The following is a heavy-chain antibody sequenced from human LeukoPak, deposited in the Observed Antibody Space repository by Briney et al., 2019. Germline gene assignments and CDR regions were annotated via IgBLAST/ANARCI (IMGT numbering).Heavy chain of an antibody. CDR2: IFYSGST. Sequence: SETLSLTCTVSGGSINSASYYWGWIRQPPGKGLEWIGNIFYSGSTYYNPSLRSRVTISVDTSQIQFSLKLSSVTAADTAVYYCARLSTSWYTKDFDYWGQGTLVTVSS. J-gene: IGHJ4*02. V-gene: IGHV4-39*01. D-gene: IGHD6-13*01. CDR3: ARLSTSWYTKDFDY. CDR1: GGSINSASYY.